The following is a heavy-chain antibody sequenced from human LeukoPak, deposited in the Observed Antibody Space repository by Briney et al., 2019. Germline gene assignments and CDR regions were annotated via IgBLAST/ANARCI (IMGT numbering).Heavy chain of an antibody. CDR1: GFTFSSYA. D-gene: IGHD2-21*01. CDR3: AKDVIS. CDR2: IAYDGNNK. Sequence: GGSLRLSCAASGFTFSSYAVHWVRQAPGKGLEWVGIIAYDGNNKYYADSVEGRFTISRDNSKNTLDLQMNSLRAEDTAVYYCAKDVISWGQGTLVTVSS. J-gene: IGHJ4*02. V-gene: IGHV3-30-3*01.